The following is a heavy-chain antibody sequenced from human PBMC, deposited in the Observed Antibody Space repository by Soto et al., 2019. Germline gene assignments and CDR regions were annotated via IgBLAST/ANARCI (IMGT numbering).Heavy chain of an antibody. J-gene: IGHJ4*02. CDR1: GFTFSSYA. CDR2: ISYDGSNK. Sequence: PGGSLRLSCAASGFTFSSYAMHWVRQAPGKGLEWVAVISYDGSNKYYADSVKGRFTISRDNSKNTLYLQMNRLRAEDTAVYYCARVSHFDYWGQGTLVTVSS. V-gene: IGHV3-30-3*01. CDR3: ARVSHFDY.